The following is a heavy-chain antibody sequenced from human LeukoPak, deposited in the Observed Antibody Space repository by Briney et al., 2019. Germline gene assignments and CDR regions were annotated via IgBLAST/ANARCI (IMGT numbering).Heavy chain of an antibody. J-gene: IGHJ6*03. CDR2: ISGYNGNG. V-gene: IGHV1-18*01. Sequence: ASVKVSCKASGYIFTNYGISWVRQAPGQGLEWMGWISGYNGNGNYAQEFQGRVTMTRDTVTSTAYMELRSLRSDDTALYYCARLGLDYCSSTSCYGDPGYMDVWGKGTTVTISS. CDR1: GYIFTNYG. D-gene: IGHD2-2*01. CDR3: ARLGLDYCSSTSCYGDPGYMDV.